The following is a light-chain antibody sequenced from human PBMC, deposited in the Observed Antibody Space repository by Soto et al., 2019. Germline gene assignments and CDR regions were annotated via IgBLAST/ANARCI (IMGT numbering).Light chain of an antibody. CDR3: QQYGSSPGT. V-gene: IGKV3-20*01. CDR1: QSVRDRY. J-gene: IGKJ1*01. CDR2: DTS. Sequence: FTQSPGTGSVAAGERATLSCRASQSVRDRYLAWSQQTPGQAPSLLIYDTSTRATGVPDRFSGSGSETDFALTISRVEPEDFAIYFCQQYGSSPGTFGQGNKVDIK.